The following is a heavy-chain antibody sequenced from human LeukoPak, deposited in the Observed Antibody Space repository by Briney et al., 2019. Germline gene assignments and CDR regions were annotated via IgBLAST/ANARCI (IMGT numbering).Heavy chain of an antibody. CDR1: GGSISSSSYY. Sequence: PSETLSLTCTVSGGSISSSSYYWGWIRQPPGKGLEWIGSIYYSGSTYYNPSLKSRVTISVDTSKNQFSLKLSSVTAADTAVYYCAGHGLWLTYGFDYWGQGTLVTVSS. J-gene: IGHJ4*02. D-gene: IGHD2-21*01. CDR2: IYYSGST. V-gene: IGHV4-39*01. CDR3: AGHGLWLTYGFDY.